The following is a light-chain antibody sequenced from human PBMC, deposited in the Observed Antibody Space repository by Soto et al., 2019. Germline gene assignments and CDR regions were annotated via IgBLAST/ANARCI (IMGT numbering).Light chain of an antibody. CDR3: QQYGSSPRT. Sequence: EIVLTQSPGTLSLSPGERATLSCRASQSVSSSYLAWYQQKPCQAPRLLIYGASSRATGIPDRFSGSGSGTDFNITISRLEPEDFAVYYCQQYGSSPRTFGQGTKVEIK. CDR2: GAS. V-gene: IGKV3-20*01. J-gene: IGKJ1*01. CDR1: QSVSSSY.